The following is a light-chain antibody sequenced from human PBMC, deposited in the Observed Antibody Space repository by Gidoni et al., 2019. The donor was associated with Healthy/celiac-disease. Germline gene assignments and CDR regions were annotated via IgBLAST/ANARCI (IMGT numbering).Light chain of an antibody. CDR3: QQSYSTLRT. V-gene: IGKV1-39*01. CDR1: QSISSY. CDR2: AAS. Sequence: DIQRTQSPSSLSASVGDRVTITCRASQSISSYLNWYQQKPGKAPKLLIYAASSLQSGVPSRFSGSGSGTDFTLTISSLQPEDFATYYCQQSYSTLRTFGQGTKVEIK. J-gene: IGKJ1*01.